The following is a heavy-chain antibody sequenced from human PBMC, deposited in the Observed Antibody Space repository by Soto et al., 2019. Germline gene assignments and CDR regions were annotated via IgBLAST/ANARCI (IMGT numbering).Heavy chain of an antibody. CDR3: AKGISSGVYYYYGMDV. CDR2: ISYDGSNK. Sequence: SLRLSCAASGFTFSSYGMHWVRQAPGKGLEWVAVISYDGSNKYYADSVKGRFTISRDNSKNTLYLQMNSLRAEDTAVYYCAKGISSGVYYYYGMDVWGQGTTVTVSS. J-gene: IGHJ6*02. V-gene: IGHV3-30*18. D-gene: IGHD6-25*01. CDR1: GFTFSSYG.